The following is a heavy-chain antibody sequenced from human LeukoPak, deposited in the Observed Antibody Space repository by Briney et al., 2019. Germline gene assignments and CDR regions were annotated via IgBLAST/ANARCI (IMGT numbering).Heavy chain of an antibody. CDR1: GFTFSRYW. D-gene: IGHD4-23*01. CDR2: INPDGSTT. CDR3: ASTVVSAFDI. J-gene: IGHJ3*02. Sequence: GGSLRLSCAASGFTFSRYWIHWVRQAPGKGLEWVSRINPDGSTTTYADSVKGRFTISRDNAKNTVYLQMNSLRAEDTAVYYCASTVVSAFDIWGQGTMVTVSS. V-gene: IGHV3-74*01.